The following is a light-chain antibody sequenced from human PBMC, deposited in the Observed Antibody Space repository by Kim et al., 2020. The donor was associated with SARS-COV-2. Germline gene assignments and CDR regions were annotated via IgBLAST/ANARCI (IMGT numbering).Light chain of an antibody. V-gene: IGLV6-57*03. CDR3: QSYDSSNWV. CDR1: SGSIASNY. CDR2: EDN. J-gene: IGLJ3*02. Sequence: GKTVPISCTRSSGSIASNYVQWYQQRPGSAPTTVIYEDNQSPSGVPDRFSGAIDSSSNSASLTISGLKTEDEADYYCQSYDSSNWVFGGGTQLTVL.